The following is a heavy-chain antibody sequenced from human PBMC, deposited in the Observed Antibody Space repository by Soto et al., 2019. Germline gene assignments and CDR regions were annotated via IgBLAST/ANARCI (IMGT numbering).Heavy chain of an antibody. J-gene: IGHJ6*02. CDR1: GFTFSSYA. D-gene: IGHD1-26*01. CDR3: SKTSGSHPYGGMDV. Sequence: PGGSLRLSCAASGFTFSSYAMSWVRQAPGKGLEWVSAISGSGGSTYYADSVKGRFTISRDNSKNTLYLQMNSLRAEDTAVYYCSKTSGSHPYGGMDVWGQGTTVTVSS. CDR2: ISGSGGST. V-gene: IGHV3-23*01.